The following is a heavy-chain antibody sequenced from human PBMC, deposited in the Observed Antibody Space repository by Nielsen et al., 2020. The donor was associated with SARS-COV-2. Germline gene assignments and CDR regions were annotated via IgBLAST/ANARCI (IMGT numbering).Heavy chain of an antibody. CDR1: GFTFSSYG. CDR2: ISYDGSNK. Sequence: GESLKISCAASGFTFSSYGMHWVRQAPGKGLEWVAVISYDGSNKYYADSVKGRFTVSRDNSKDTLHLQMSSLRAEDTALYYCAKARNYDILTGYYKSDYYFDYWGQGTLVTVSS. V-gene: IGHV3-30*18. J-gene: IGHJ4*02. CDR3: AKARNYDILTGYYKSDYYFDY. D-gene: IGHD3-9*01.